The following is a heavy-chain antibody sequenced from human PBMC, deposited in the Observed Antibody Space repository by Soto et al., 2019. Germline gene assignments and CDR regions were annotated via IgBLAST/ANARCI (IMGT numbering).Heavy chain of an antibody. CDR3: AKKEGKYSYYSMDV. Sequence: EVQLLESGGDLVQPGGSLRLSCAASGFTFSSYAMSWVRQAPGKGLEWVSGISYSGGSTYYADSVKGRFTISRDNSKNALYLQLNSLRAEDTAVYYCAKKEGKYSYYSMDVWGQGTTVTVSS. V-gene: IGHV3-23*01. J-gene: IGHJ6*02. CDR2: ISYSGGST. CDR1: GFTFSSYA.